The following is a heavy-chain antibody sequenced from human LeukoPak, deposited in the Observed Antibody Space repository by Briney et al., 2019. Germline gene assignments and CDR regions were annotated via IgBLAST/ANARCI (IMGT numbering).Heavy chain of an antibody. Sequence: GSVKVSCKASGYTFTGYYMHWVRQAPGQGPEWMGWINPNSGGTNYAQKFQGRVTMTRDTSISTAYMELSRLRSDDTAVYYCARGSPYYYDSSGYYYGDYWGQGTLATVSS. CDR3: ARGSPYYYDSSGYYYGDY. CDR2: INPNSGGT. V-gene: IGHV1-2*02. CDR1: GYTFTGYY. J-gene: IGHJ4*02. D-gene: IGHD3-22*01.